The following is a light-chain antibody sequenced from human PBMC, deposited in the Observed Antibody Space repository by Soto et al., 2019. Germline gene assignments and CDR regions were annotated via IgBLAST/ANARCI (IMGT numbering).Light chain of an antibody. V-gene: IGLV8-61*01. J-gene: IGLJ3*02. CDR3: VLYMGSGTWV. Sequence: QTVVTQEPSFSVSPGRTVTLTCGLSSGSVSTSYYPSWYQQTPGQARRTLIYNTNTRSSGVPDRFSGSILGNKAALTITGAQADDESDYYCVLYMGSGTWVFGGGTKLTVL. CDR1: SGSVSTSYY. CDR2: NTN.